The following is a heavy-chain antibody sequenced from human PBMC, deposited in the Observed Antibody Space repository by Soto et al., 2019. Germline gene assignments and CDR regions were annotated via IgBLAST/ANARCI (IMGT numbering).Heavy chain of an antibody. CDR3: AKVIAARRRYFDY. Sequence: GGSLRLSCAASGFTFSSYVMSWVRQAPGKGLEWVSAISGSGGSTYYADSVKGRFTISRDNSKNTLYLQMNSLRAEDTAVYYCAKVIAARRRYFDYWGQGTLVTVSS. CDR1: GFTFSSYV. CDR2: ISGSGGST. V-gene: IGHV3-23*01. D-gene: IGHD6-6*01. J-gene: IGHJ4*02.